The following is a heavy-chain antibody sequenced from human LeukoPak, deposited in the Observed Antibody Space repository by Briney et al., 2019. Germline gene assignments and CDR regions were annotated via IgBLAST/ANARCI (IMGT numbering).Heavy chain of an antibody. CDR3: ARGPIVATIKPRYYFDY. CDR1: GGTFSSYA. CDR2: IIPIFGTE. J-gene: IGHJ4*02. Sequence: SVKVSCKASGGTFSSYAISWVRQAPGQGLEWMGGIIPIFGTENYAQKFQGRVTITADKSTSTAYMELSSLRSEDTAVYYCARGPIVATIKPRYYFDYWGQGTLVTVSS. D-gene: IGHD5-12*01. V-gene: IGHV1-69*06.